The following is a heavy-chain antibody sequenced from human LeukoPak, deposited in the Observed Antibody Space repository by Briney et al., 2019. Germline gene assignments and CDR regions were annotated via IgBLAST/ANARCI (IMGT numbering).Heavy chain of an antibody. J-gene: IGHJ6*03. V-gene: IGHV1-69*06. Sequence: VKVSCKASGGTFSSYAISWVRQAPGQGLEWMGGIIPIFGTANYAQKFQGRVTITADKSTSTAYMELSSLRSEDTAVYYCAREFIIPDYYYYYMDVWGKGTTVTVSS. CDR1: GGTFSSYA. CDR3: AREFIIPDYYYYYMDV. D-gene: IGHD3-3*01. CDR2: IIPIFGTA.